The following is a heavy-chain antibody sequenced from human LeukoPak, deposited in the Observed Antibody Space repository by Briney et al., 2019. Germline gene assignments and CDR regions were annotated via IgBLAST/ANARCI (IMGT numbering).Heavy chain of an antibody. CDR2: IYYSGST. V-gene: IGHV4-39*02. D-gene: IGHD2-2*01. CDR3: ARDLVSCSSTSCHHPYYFDY. Sequence: SETLSLTCTVSGDSISGSSYYWGWIRQPPGKGLEWIGSIYYSGSTYYNPSLKSRVTISVDTSKNHFSLKLSSVTAADTAVYYCARDLVSCSSTSCHHPYYFDYWGQGTLVTVSS. CDR1: GDSISGSSYY. J-gene: IGHJ4*02.